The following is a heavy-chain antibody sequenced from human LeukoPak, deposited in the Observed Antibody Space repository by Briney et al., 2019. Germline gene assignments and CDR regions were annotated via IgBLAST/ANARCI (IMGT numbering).Heavy chain of an antibody. V-gene: IGHV5-51*01. J-gene: IGHJ4*02. CDR1: GYSFTSYW. CDR3: ARLSKTIFGVGYFDY. Sequence: GESLKISCKGSGYSFTSYWIGWVRQMPGKGLEWMAIIYPGDSHLKYSPSFQGQVTISADKSISTAYLQWSSLKASDTAMYYCARLSKTIFGVGYFDYWGQGTLVTVSS. D-gene: IGHD3-3*01. CDR2: IYPGDSHL.